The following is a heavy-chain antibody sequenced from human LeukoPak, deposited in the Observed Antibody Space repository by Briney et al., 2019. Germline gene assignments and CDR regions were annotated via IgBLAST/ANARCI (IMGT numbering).Heavy chain of an antibody. V-gene: IGHV3-23*01. CDR3: AGDRNSDWYSPLDY. J-gene: IGHJ4*02. Sequence: GGSLRLSCVASGFTFTKCAISWVRQAPGNGLEWVAIITATGDTAYYADSVKGRFTISRDNSRNTVYMQMDSLRAEDTAIYYCAGDRNSDWYSPLDYWGQGSQVTVSP. CDR1: GFTFTKCA. D-gene: IGHD6-19*01. CDR2: ITATGDTA.